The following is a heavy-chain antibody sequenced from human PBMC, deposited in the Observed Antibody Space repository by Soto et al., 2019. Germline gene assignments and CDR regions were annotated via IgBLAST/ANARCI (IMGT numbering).Heavy chain of an antibody. CDR1: GSTFTNSY. Sequence: ASVKVSCKASGSTFTNSYMHWVRQAPGQGLEWMGIVNPSGDSRGYAQKFQGRVTMTKDTSTSTLYMELSSLRSEDTAVYYCIFGAIFDYWGQGTLVTVSS. CDR2: VNPSGDSR. J-gene: IGHJ4*02. D-gene: IGHD3-3*01. V-gene: IGHV1-46*01. CDR3: IFGAIFDY.